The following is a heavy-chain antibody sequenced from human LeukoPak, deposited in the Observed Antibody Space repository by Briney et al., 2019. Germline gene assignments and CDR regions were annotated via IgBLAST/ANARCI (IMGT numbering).Heavy chain of an antibody. Sequence: HGESLKISCKGSGYSFPNYWIGWVRQMPGKGLEWMGIIYPGDSDTRYSPSFQDQVTISVDKSISTAYLQWSSLKASDTAMYYCARGPYAYTSSATLGSYNWFDPWAREAWSPSPQ. CDR2: IYPGDSDT. V-gene: IGHV5-51*01. J-gene: IGHJ5*02. CDR3: ARGPYAYTSSATLGSYNWFDP. D-gene: IGHD2-2*02. CDR1: GYSFPNYW.